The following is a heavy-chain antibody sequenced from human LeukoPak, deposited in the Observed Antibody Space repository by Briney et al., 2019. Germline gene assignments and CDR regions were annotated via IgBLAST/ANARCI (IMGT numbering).Heavy chain of an antibody. J-gene: IGHJ4*02. CDR3: ARDYYYDSSGYDY. Sequence: ASVKVSCKASGYTFTSYYMHWVRQAPGQGLEWMGIINPSGGSTSYAQKLQGRVTMTTDTSTSTAYMELRSLRSDDTAVYYCARDYYYDSSGYDYWGQGTLVTVSS. CDR2: INPSGGST. CDR1: GYTFTSYY. D-gene: IGHD3-22*01. V-gene: IGHV1-46*01.